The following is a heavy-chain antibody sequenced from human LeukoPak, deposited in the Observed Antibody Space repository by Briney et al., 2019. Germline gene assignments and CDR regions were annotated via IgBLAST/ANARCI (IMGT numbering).Heavy chain of an antibody. Sequence: GSLRLSCSASGFTFSRYAMHWVRQAPGKGLEYVSAISSNGGSTYYADSVKGRFTISRDNSRNTLHLQMSSLRVEDTAVYYCVKDSSSGSYFDYWGQGTLVTVSS. CDR3: VKDSSSGSYFDY. D-gene: IGHD3-10*01. CDR1: GFTFSRYA. CDR2: ISSNGGST. J-gene: IGHJ4*02. V-gene: IGHV3-64D*06.